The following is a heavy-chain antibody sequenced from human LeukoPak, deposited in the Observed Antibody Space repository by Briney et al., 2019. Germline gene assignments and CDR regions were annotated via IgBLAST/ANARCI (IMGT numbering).Heavy chain of an antibody. D-gene: IGHD3-10*01. CDR2: IKQDGSEK. J-gene: IGHJ5*02. Sequence: PGRSLRLSCAASGFTFSSYWMSWVRQAPGKGLEWVANIKQDGSEKYYVDSVKGRFTISRDNAKNSLYLQMNSLRAEDTAVYYCSMVRGENWFDPWGQGTLVTVSS. V-gene: IGHV3-7*01. CDR1: GFTFSSYW. CDR3: SMVRGENWFDP.